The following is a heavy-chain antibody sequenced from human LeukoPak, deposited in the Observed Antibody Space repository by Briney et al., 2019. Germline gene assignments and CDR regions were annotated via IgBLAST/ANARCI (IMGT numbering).Heavy chain of an antibody. CDR1: GGSISSFY. CDR3: ARDHYGSGSDFGGFDY. CDR2: IYTSGST. Sequence: SETLSLTCTVSGGSISSFYWSWIRQPAGKGLEWIGRIYTSGSTNHNPSLKSRVTMSVDTSKNQFSLKLSSVTAADTAVYYCARDHYGSGSDFGGFDYWGQGTLVTVSS. D-gene: IGHD3-10*01. V-gene: IGHV4-4*07. J-gene: IGHJ4*02.